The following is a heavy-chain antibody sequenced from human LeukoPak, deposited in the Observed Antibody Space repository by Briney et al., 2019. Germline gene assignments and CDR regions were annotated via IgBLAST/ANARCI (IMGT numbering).Heavy chain of an antibody. CDR1: GYTFTSYD. V-gene: IGHV1-8*01. Sequence: ASVKVSCKASGYTFTSYDINWVRQATGQGLEWMGWMNPNSGNTGYAQKLQGRVTMTTDTSTSTAYMELRSLRSDDTAVYYCATDRSSNSPASDFDYWGQGTLVTVSS. CDR3: ATDRSSNSPASDFDY. J-gene: IGHJ4*02. D-gene: IGHD2-2*01. CDR2: MNPNSGNT.